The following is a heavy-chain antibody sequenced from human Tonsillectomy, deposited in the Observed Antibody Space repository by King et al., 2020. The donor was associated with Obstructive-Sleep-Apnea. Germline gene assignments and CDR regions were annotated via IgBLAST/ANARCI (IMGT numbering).Heavy chain of an antibody. CDR2: ISSDGGAT. Sequence: VQLVESGGGLVQPEGSLRLSCAASGFSFSSSWMHWVRQAPGKGLQWISFISSDGGATTYADSVRGRFTISRDNAKNTLFLQMSSLRAEDTAFYYCATAVMGGQGTLVTVSS. V-gene: IGHV3-74*01. CDR3: ATAVM. CDR1: GFSFSSSW. D-gene: IGHD2-8*01. J-gene: IGHJ4*02.